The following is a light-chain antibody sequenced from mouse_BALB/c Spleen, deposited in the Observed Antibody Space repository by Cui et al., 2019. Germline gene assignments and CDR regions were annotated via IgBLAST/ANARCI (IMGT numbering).Light chain of an antibody. Sequence: IVLTQSHKFMPTTVGDRVSILCKASQDVSTAVAWYQQKPGQSPKLLIYWASTRHTGVPDRFTGSGSGTDYTLTISSVQAEDLALYYCQQHYSTPWTFGGGTKLEIK. J-gene: IGKJ1*01. CDR2: WAS. CDR1: QDVSTA. V-gene: IGKV6-25*01. CDR3: QQHYSTPWT.